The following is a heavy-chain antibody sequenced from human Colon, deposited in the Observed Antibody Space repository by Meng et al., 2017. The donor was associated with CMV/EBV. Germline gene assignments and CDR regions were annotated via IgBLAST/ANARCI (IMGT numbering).Heavy chain of an antibody. CDR3: AGEDYHFGSGSPFDY. V-gene: IGHV3-7*01. J-gene: IGHJ4*02. D-gene: IGHD3-10*01. CDR1: GFTFSDYW. CDR2: IKYDGSEK. Sequence: GGSLRLSCASSGFTFSDYWMSWVRQAPGKGLEWVANIKYDGSEKYYGDSVRGRFTISRDNAENSLLLQIDSLGADDTAVYYCAGEDYHFGSGSPFDYWGQGALVTVSS.